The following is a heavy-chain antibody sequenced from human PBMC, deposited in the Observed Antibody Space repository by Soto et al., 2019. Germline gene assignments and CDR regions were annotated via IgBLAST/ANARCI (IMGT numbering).Heavy chain of an antibody. D-gene: IGHD1-26*01. Sequence: QVQLVQSGAEVKKPGVSVKVSCKASGYTFTSYGISWVRQAPGQGLEWMGWISAYNGNTNYAQKLQGRVTMTTDTSTSTAYMELRSLRSDDTAVYYCAGHHTGELGANWFDPWGQGTLVTVSS. CDR3: AGHHTGELGANWFDP. CDR1: GYTFTSYG. CDR2: ISAYNGNT. J-gene: IGHJ5*02. V-gene: IGHV1-18*01.